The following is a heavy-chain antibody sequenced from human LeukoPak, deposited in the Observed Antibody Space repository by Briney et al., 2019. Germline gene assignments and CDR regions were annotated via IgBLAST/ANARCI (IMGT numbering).Heavy chain of an antibody. CDR2: INPNSGGT. V-gene: IGHV1-2*02. CDR3: ARGRGSYSLDY. D-gene: IGHD1-26*01. Sequence: ASVKVSCKASRYTFAGYSMHWVRQAPGLGLEWMGWINPNSGGTNYAQKFQGRVTMTGDTSISTAYMELSRLTSDDTAVYYCARGRGSYSLDYWGQGTLVTVSS. CDR1: RYTFAGYS. J-gene: IGHJ4*02.